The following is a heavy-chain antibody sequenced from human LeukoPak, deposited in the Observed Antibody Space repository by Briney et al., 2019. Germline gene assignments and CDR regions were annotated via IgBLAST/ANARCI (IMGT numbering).Heavy chain of an antibody. V-gene: IGHV3-53*01. D-gene: IGHD2-2*01. CDR2: TYSGGST. Sequence: GGSLRLSCAASGFIVSSNYMSWVRQAPGKGLEWVSATYSGGSTYYADSVKGRFTISSDNSKNTLYLQMNSLRAEDTAVYYCARESTSWYFDLWGRGTLVTVSS. J-gene: IGHJ2*01. CDR1: GFIVSSNY. CDR3: ARESTSWYFDL.